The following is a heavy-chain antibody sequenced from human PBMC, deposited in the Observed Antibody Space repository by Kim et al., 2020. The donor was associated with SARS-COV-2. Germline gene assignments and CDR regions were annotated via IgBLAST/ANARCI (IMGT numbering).Heavy chain of an antibody. J-gene: IGHJ4*02. D-gene: IGHD6-6*01. V-gene: IGHV1-24*01. CDR3: AIPADGSSSVDNDY. Sequence: ASVKVSCKVSGYTLTELSMHWVRQAPGKGLEWMGGFDPEDGETIYAQKFQGRVTMTEDTSTDTAYMELSSLRSEDTAVYYCAIPADGSSSVDNDYWGQGTLVTVSS. CDR1: GYTLTELS. CDR2: FDPEDGET.